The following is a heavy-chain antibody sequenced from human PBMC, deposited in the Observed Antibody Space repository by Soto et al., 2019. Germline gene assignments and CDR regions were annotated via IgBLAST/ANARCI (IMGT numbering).Heavy chain of an antibody. D-gene: IGHD3-3*01. J-gene: IGHJ6*02. V-gene: IGHV1-18*01. CDR2: ISTDNGNT. CDR1: GYTFTISG. CDR3: ARDQGITTFGVYSMYYYGMDV. Sequence: ASVKVYCKASGYTFTISGISWVRQAPSQGLEWMGWISTDNGNTNYAQHLQGRVSMTTDTSTSTAYMDLRSLRSDDTAVYYCARDQGITTFGVYSMYYYGMDVWGQGTTVTVSS.